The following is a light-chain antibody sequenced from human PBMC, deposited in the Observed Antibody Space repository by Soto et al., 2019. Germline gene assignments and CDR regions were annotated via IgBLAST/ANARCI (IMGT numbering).Light chain of an antibody. J-gene: IGKJ4*01. Sequence: DIQLTQSPSFLSASVVDRVPITFRASQGISSYLAWYQQKPGKAPKLLIYDASSLESGVPSRFSGSGSGTEFTLTISSLQPDDFATYYCQQYNSYSPLTFGGGTKVDIK. CDR3: QQYNSYSPLT. CDR2: DAS. V-gene: IGKV1-5*01. CDR1: QGISSY.